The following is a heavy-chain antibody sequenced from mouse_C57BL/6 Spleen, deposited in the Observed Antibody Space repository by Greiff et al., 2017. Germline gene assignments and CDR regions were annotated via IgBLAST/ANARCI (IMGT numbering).Heavy chain of an antibody. Sequence: EVQGVESGEGLVKPGGSLKLSCAASGFTFSSYAMSWVRQTPEKRLEWVAYISSGGDYIYYADTVKGRFTISRDNARNTLYLQMSSLKSEDTAMYYCTRGGYGSSPTGFYAMDYWGQGTSVTVSS. CDR3: TRGGYGSSPTGFYAMDY. CDR1: GFTFSSYA. J-gene: IGHJ4*01. D-gene: IGHD1-1*01. CDR2: ISSGGDYI. V-gene: IGHV5-9-1*02.